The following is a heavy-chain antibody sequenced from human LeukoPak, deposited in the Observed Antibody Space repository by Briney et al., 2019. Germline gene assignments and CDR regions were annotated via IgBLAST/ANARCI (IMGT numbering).Heavy chain of an antibody. D-gene: IGHD1-26*01. CDR3: ARDISGSYFDY. CDR2: IYYSGST. CDR1: GGSISSYY. V-gene: IGHV4-59*01. J-gene: IGHJ4*02. Sequence: PSETLSLTCTVSGGSISSYYWSWIRQPPGKGLEWIGYIYYSGSTNYNPSLKSRVTISVDTSKNQFSLKLSSVTAADTAVYYCARDISGSYFDYWGQGTLVTVSS.